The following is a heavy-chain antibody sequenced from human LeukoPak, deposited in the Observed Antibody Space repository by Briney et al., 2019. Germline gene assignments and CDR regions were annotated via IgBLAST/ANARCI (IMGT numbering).Heavy chain of an antibody. CDR3: ARGFGGSGWFEYYMDV. Sequence: GSLRLSCAASGFTFSSYSMNWIRQPPGKRLEWTGSIYYSGSTYYNPSLKSRVTISVDTSKNQFSLKLSSVTAADTAVYYCARGFGGSGWFEYYMDVWGKGTTVTVSS. CDR1: GFTFSSYS. CDR2: IYYSGST. V-gene: IGHV4-39*07. D-gene: IGHD6-19*01. J-gene: IGHJ6*03.